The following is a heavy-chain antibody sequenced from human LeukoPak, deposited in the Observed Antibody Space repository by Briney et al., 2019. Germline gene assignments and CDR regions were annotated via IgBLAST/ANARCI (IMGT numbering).Heavy chain of an antibody. V-gene: IGHV1-69*01. CDR2: IIPIFGTA. D-gene: IGHD6-13*01. Sequence: ASVKVSCKASGGTFSSYAISWVRQAPGQGLEWMGGIIPIFGTANYAQKFQGRVTITADESTSTAYMELSSLRSEDTAVYYCARDRGDSSSWSEGCDYWGQGTLVTVSS. CDR3: ARDRGDSSSWSEGCDY. CDR1: GGTFSSYA. J-gene: IGHJ4*02.